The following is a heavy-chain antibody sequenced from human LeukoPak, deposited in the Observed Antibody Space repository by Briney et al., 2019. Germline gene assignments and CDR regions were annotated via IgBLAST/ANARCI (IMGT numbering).Heavy chain of an antibody. V-gene: IGHV3-74*01. J-gene: IGHJ4*02. CDR2: INSDGGWT. Sequence: GGSLRLSCAASGNYWMHWVRQAPGKGLVWVSHINSDGGWTTYVDSVKGRFTISKDNAKNMVYLQMNNLRAEDTAVYYCASFYETYWGRGTLVTVSS. CDR3: ASFYETY. D-gene: IGHD2/OR15-2a*01. CDR1: GNYW.